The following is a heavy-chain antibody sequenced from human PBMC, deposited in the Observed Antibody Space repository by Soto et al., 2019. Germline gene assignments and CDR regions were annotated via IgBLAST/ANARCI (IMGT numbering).Heavy chain of an antibody. CDR3: ARGLRYFDWRSNYFDY. V-gene: IGHV1-18*01. Sequence: ASVKVSCKASGYTFSNYGVSWVRQAPGQGLEWMGWISGNNGNTNYAQKLQGRVTMTTDTSTSTAYMELRSLTSDDTAIYYCARGLRYFDWRSNYFDYWGQGTLVTVSS. J-gene: IGHJ4*02. CDR1: GYTFSNYG. CDR2: ISGNNGNT. D-gene: IGHD3-9*01.